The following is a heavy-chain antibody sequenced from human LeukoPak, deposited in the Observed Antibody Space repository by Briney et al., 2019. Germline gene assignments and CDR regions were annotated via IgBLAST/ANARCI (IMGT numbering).Heavy chain of an antibody. Sequence: ASVKVSCKTSGYTFTDYLMHWVRQAPGQGLEWMGIINPSGGSTSYAQKFQGRVTMTRDTSTSTVYMELSSLRSEDTAVYYCAREVVVAATPYYYYYGMDVWGQGTTVTVSS. J-gene: IGHJ6*02. D-gene: IGHD2-15*01. V-gene: IGHV1-46*01. CDR3: AREVVVAATPYYYYYGMDV. CDR2: INPSGGST. CDR1: GYTFTDYL.